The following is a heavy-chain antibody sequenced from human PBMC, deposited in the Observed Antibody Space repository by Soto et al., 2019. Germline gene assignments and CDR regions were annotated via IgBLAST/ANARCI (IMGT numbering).Heavy chain of an antibody. CDR3: ARDWGIVVVTDQSSLGY. V-gene: IGHV4-4*02. D-gene: IGHD2-21*02. CDR2: IYHSGST. J-gene: IGHJ4*02. CDR1: GGSISSSNW. Sequence: QVQLQESGPGLVKPSGTLSLTCAVSGGSISSSNWWSWVRQPPGKGLEWIGEIYHSGSTNYNPSLRSRVTISVDQSKNQFSRKLSSVSAADTAVYYCARDWGIVVVTDQSSLGYWGQGSLVAVSS.